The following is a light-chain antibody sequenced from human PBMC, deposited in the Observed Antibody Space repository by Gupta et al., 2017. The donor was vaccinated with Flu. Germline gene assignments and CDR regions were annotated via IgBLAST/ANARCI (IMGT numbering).Light chain of an antibody. CDR3: SAWDDNLSAGV. CDR2: RNN. CDR1: SSNIGNNY. Sequence: QSLLTQPPSASGTPGQRVTISCSGSSSNIGNNYVYWYQHLPGTAPKLLIYRNNQRPSGVPARFSGSNSATSASLAISGLRSEDEGVYYCSAWDDNLSAGVFGGGTKLTVL. J-gene: IGLJ3*02. V-gene: IGLV1-47*01.